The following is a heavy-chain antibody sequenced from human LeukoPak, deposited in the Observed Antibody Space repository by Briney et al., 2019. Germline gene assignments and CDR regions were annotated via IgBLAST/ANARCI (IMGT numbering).Heavy chain of an antibody. D-gene: IGHD3-22*01. V-gene: IGHV3-23*01. Sequence: GGSLRLSCAASGFTFSYYYMSWIRQAPGKGLEWVSAITTSGSTYYADSVKGRFTISRDNSKNALYLQMNTLRAEDTAVYYCAKRIGYVDYWGQGTLVTVSS. CDR3: AKRIGYVDY. CDR2: ITTSGST. CDR1: GFTFSYYY. J-gene: IGHJ4*02.